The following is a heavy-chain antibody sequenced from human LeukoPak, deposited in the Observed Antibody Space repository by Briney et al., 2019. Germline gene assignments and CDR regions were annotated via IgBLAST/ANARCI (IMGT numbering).Heavy chain of an antibody. D-gene: IGHD2-15*01. Sequence: PGGSLRLSCAASGFTFSSYEMNWVRQAPGKGLEWVSYISRSGSTIYYADSVKGRFTISRDNSKNTLYLQMNSLRAEDTAVYYCAKDLRYCSGGSCYWDSDAFDIWGQGTMVTVSS. CDR2: ISRSGSTI. J-gene: IGHJ3*02. CDR3: AKDLRYCSGGSCYWDSDAFDI. V-gene: IGHV3-48*03. CDR1: GFTFSSYE.